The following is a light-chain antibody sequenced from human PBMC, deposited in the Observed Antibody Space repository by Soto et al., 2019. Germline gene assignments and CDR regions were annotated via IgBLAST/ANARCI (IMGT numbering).Light chain of an antibody. J-gene: IGKJ2*01. Sequence: IQMTQSPSSLSASVVDRVTITCRASQSIISYLNWYQQKPGKAPKLLIYAASSLQSGVPSRFSGSGSGTDFTLTISSLQPEDFATYYCQQSYSTPYTFGQGTKLEIK. CDR3: QQSYSTPYT. CDR1: QSIISY. CDR2: AAS. V-gene: IGKV1-39*01.